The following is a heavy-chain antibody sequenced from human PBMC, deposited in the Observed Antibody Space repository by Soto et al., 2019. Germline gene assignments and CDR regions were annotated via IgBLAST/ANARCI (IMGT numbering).Heavy chain of an antibody. D-gene: IGHD6-13*01. CDR3: AKDCIAAAWVAGPYYFDY. CDR1: GFTFSSYA. V-gene: IGHV3-23*01. J-gene: IGHJ4*02. CDR2: ISGSGGST. Sequence: PGGSLRLSCAASGFTFSSYAMSWVRQAPGKGLEWVSAISGSGGSTYYADSVKGRFTISRDNSKNTLYLQMNSLRAEDTAVYYCAKDCIAAAWVAGPYYFDYWGQGTLVTVSS.